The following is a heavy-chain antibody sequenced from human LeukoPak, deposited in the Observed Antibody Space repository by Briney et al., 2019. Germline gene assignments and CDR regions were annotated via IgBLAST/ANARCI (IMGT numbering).Heavy chain of an antibody. CDR1: GFTFSSYG. CDR2: ISYDGSNK. Sequence: PGGSLRLSCAASGFTFSSYGMHWVRQAPGKGLEWVAVISYDGSNKYYADSVKGRFTISRDNSKNTLYLQMNSLRAEATAVYYCAKFSNSGSYYRSALFQFDYWGQGTLVTVSS. D-gene: IGHD3-10*01. J-gene: IGHJ4*02. V-gene: IGHV3-30*18. CDR3: AKFSNSGSYYRSALFQFDY.